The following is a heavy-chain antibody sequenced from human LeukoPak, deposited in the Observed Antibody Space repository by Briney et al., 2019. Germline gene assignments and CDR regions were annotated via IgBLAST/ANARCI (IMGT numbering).Heavy chain of an antibody. V-gene: IGHV4-59*01. CDR2: IYYSGST. CDR3: ARDGYFQH. J-gene: IGHJ1*01. CDR1: GGSISSYY. Sequence: KPSETLSLTRTVSGGSISSYYWSWIRQPPGKGLEWIGYIYYSGSTNYNPSLKSRVTISVDPSKNQFSLKRSSVTAADTAVYYCARDGYFQHWGQGTLVTVSS.